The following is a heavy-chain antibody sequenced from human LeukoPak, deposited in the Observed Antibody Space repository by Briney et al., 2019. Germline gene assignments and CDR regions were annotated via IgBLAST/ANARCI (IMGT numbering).Heavy chain of an antibody. CDR1: GYTFTSYG. D-gene: IGHD3-22*01. CDR3: ARDAHYYDSSGYYPLYYFDY. CDR2: IIPILGIA. J-gene: IGHJ4*02. Sequence: ASVKVSCKASGYTFTSYGISWVRQAPGQGLEWMGRIIPILGIANYAQKFQGRVTITADKSTSTAYMELSSLRSEDTAVYYCARDAHYYDSSGYYPLYYFDYWGQGTLVTVSS. V-gene: IGHV1-69*04.